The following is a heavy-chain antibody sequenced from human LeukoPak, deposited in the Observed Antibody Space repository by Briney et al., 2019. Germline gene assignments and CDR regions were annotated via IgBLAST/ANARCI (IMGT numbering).Heavy chain of an antibody. V-gene: IGHV3-30-3*01. Sequence: GGSLRLSCAASGFTFSSYAMHLVRQAPGKGLEWVAVISYDGSNKYYADSVKGRFTISRDNSKNTLYLQMNSLRAEDTAVYYWARDEAWGQGTLVTVSS. J-gene: IGHJ4*02. CDR1: GFTFSSYA. CDR3: ARDEA. CDR2: ISYDGSNK.